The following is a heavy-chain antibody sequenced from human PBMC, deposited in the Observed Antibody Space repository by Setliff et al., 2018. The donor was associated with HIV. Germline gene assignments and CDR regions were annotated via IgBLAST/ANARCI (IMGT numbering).Heavy chain of an antibody. J-gene: IGHJ4*02. Sequence: PSETLSLTCTVSGGSISSHYWSWIRQPAGKGLEWIGRIYTSGNTNYNPSLKSRVTMSVDTSKNQFSLKLSSVTAADTAVYYCATMGRRGWFIDYWGQGTLVTVSS. D-gene: IGHD6-19*01. CDR1: GGSISSHY. V-gene: IGHV4-4*07. CDR2: IYTSGNT. CDR3: ATMGRRGWFIDY.